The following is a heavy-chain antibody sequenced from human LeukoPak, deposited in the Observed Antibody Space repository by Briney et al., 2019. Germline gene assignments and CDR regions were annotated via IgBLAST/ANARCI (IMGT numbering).Heavy chain of an antibody. V-gene: IGHV4-34*01. CDR1: GGSFSGYY. CDR2: INHSGST. D-gene: IGHD6-13*01. J-gene: IGHJ4*02. CDR3: ARFPGYSSSHHDY. Sequence: SETLSLTCAVYGGSFSGYYWSWIRQPPGKGLEWIGEINHSGSTNYNPSLKSRVTISVDTSKNQFSLRLSSVTAADTAVYYCARFPGYSSSHHDYWGQGTLVTVSS.